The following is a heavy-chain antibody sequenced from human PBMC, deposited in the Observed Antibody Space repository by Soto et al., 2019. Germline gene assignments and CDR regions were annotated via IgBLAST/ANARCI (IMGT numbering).Heavy chain of an antibody. CDR3: ARAVPP. CDR1: GGSIRSGGYY. V-gene: IGHV4-31*01. CDR2: IYYSGST. J-gene: IGHJ5*02. Sequence: QVQLQESGPGLVKPSQTLALTCTVSGGSIRSGGYYWSWIRQHPGKGLEWIGYIYYSGSTYYKTALKSPVTITADTTKDQCSRKLISVTAEDPAVYYWARAVPPLGQGTLVTVSS.